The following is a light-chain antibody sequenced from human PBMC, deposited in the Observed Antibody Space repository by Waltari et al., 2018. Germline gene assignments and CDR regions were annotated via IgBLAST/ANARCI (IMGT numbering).Light chain of an antibody. V-gene: IGLV8-61*01. CDR3: VLFVGRGIWV. J-gene: IGLJ3*02. Sequence: QSPGQAPRRLIYSTDSRSSRSAGVPDRCSGSILENKAALTITEAQADDESQYDCVLFVGRGIWVFGGGTKLTVL. CDR2: STD.